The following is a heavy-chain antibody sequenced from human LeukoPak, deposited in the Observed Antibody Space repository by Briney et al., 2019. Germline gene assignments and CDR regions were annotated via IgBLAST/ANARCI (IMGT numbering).Heavy chain of an antibody. V-gene: IGHV3-23*01. CDR3: AKDPNLSSGYYLLGYYYYGMDV. J-gene: IGHJ6*02. CDR2: ISGSGGST. Sequence: GGSLRLSCAASGFTFSSYAMSWVRQAPGKGLEWVSAISGSGGSTYYADSVKGRFTISRDNSKNTLYLQMNSLRAEDTAVYYCAKDPNLSSGYYLLGYYYYGMDVWGQGTTVTVSS. D-gene: IGHD3-22*01. CDR1: GFTFSSYA.